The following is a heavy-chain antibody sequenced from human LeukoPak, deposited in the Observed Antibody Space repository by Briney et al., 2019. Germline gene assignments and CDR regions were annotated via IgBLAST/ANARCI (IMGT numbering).Heavy chain of an antibody. V-gene: IGHV5-51*01. CDR1: GYSFTSYW. CDR3: ARHGTDYYGSGSYDAFDI. Sequence: GESLQISCKGSGYSFTSYWICWVRQMPGKGLEWMVIIYPGDSDTRYSPSFQGQVTISADKSISTAYLQWSSLKASDTAMYYCARHGTDYYGSGSYDAFDIWGQGTMVTVSS. CDR2: IYPGDSDT. J-gene: IGHJ3*02. D-gene: IGHD3-10*01.